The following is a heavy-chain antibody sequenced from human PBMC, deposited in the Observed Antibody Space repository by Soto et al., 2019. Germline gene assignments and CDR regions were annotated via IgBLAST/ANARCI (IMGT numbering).Heavy chain of an antibody. J-gene: IGHJ4*02. CDR2: ITGSGGTT. CDR3: AKEHNSDSRGYPDY. CDR1: GFTFSNHA. D-gene: IGHD3-22*01. V-gene: IGHV3-23*01. Sequence: PGGSLRLSCAASGFTFSNHAMNWVRQAPGKGLEWVSGITGSGGTTFYADYVKGRFTISRDNSRNTVYLQMNSVRADDTGVYYCAKEHNSDSRGYPDYWGQGTLVTVSS.